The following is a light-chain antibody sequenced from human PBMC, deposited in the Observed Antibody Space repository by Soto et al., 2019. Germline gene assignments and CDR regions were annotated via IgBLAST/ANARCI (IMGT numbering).Light chain of an antibody. CDR2: AAS. J-gene: IGKJ5*01. V-gene: IGKV1-39*01. CDR1: QSISSY. CDR3: QQNFIIPIT. Sequence: DIQMTQTPSSLSASVGDRVTITCRASQSISSYLNWYQQKPGKAPKLLIYAASSLQSGVPSRFSGSGSGTHFTLTITGLQPADFATYYCQQNFIIPITFGQGARLEIK.